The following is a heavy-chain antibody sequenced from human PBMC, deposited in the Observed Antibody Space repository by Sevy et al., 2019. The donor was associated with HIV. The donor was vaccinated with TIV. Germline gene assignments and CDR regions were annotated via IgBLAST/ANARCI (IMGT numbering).Heavy chain of an antibody. CDR2: IYFTGNT. D-gene: IGHD1-1*01. J-gene: IGHJ4*02. CDR1: GGSISSYF. V-gene: IGHV4-59*01. CDR3: ARDSTTRPRVLDY. Sequence: ETLSLTCSVSGGSISSYFWTWVRQSPGKGLEWIGNIYFTGNTDYSPSLKSRVTMSLDTSKSQFSLTLKSVTAADTAIYFCARDSTTRPRVLDYWGQGTLVTVSS.